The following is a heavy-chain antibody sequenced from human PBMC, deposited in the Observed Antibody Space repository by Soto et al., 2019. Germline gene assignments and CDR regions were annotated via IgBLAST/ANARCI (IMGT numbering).Heavy chain of an antibody. V-gene: IGHV4-39*01. J-gene: IGHJ4*02. D-gene: IGHD2-21*01. Sequence: SETLSLTCTVSGGSISSSSYYWGWIRQPPGKGLEWIGSIYYSGSTYYNPSLKSRVTISVDTSKNQFSLKLSSVTAADTAVYYCASTQTTYCGGDCYYDYWGQGTLVTVSS. CDR2: IYYSGST. CDR3: ASTQTTYCGGDCYYDY. CDR1: GGSISSSSYY.